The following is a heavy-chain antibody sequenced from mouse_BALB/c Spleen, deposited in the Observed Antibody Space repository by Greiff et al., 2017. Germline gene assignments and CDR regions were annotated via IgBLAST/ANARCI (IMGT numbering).Heavy chain of an antibody. J-gene: IGHJ4*01. Sequence: VESGGGLVKPGGSLKLSCAASGFTFSDYYMYWVRQTPEKRLEWVATISDGGSYTYYPDSVKGRFTISRDNAKNNLYLQMSSLKSEDTAMYYCARGDYYGSSPYAMDYWGQGTSVTVSS. V-gene: IGHV5-4*02. D-gene: IGHD1-1*01. CDR2: ISDGGSYT. CDR3: ARGDYYGSSPYAMDY. CDR1: GFTFSDYY.